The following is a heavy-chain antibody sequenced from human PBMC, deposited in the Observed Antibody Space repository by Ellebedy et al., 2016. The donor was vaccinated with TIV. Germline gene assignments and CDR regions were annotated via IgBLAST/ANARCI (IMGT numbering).Heavy chain of an antibody. D-gene: IGHD3-22*01. CDR1: GFTFENYA. Sequence: GESLKISCAASGFTFENYAMNWVRQAPGKGLEWVSVMSGSGGVIYYADSVKGRFTISRDNSENTLYLQLNNLTTEDTAIYYCAKDRFAPYYYHSSTYFFWGQGTMVTVSS. J-gene: IGHJ3*01. CDR2: MSGSGGVI. CDR3: AKDRFAPYYYHSSTYFF. V-gene: IGHV3-23*01.